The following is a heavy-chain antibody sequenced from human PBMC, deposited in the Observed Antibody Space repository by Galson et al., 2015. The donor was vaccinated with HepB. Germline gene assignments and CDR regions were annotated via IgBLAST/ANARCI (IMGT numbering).Heavy chain of an antibody. CDR2: IKQDGSEK. CDR3: ARAVLLWFGELQHNWFDP. Sequence: SLRLSCAASGFTLSSYWMSWVRQAPGKGLEWVANIKQDGSEKYYVDSVKGRFTISRDNAKNSLYLQMNSLRAEDTAVYYCARAVLLWFGELQHNWFDPWGQGTLVTVSS. CDR1: GFTLSSYW. D-gene: IGHD3-10*01. V-gene: IGHV3-7*03. J-gene: IGHJ5*02.